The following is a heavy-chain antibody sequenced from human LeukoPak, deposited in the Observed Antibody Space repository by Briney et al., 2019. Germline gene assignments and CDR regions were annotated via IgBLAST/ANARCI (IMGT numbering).Heavy chain of an antibody. CDR2: ISSSSSYI. J-gene: IGHJ4*02. Sequence: GGSLRLSCAASGFTFSSYSMNWVRQAPGKGLEWVSSISSSSSYIYYADSVKGRFTISRDNAKNSLYLQMNSLRAEGTAVYYCARAGVGASSHYWGQGTLVTVSS. V-gene: IGHV3-21*01. CDR1: GFTFSSYS. D-gene: IGHD1-26*01. CDR3: ARAGVGASSHY.